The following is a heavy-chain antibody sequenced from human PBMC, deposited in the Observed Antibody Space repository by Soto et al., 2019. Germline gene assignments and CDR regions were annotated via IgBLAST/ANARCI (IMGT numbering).Heavy chain of an antibody. V-gene: IGHV4-39*01. CDR3: ARHLQASYSSSWYQVFYFDY. J-gene: IGHJ4*02. CDR1: GGSISSSGYY. Sequence: PSETLSLTCTVSGGSISSSGYYCGWIRKPPGKGLEWIGSIYYSGSTYYNPSLKSRVTISVDTSKNQFSLKLSSVTAADTAVYYCARHLQASYSSSWYQVFYFDYWGQGTLVTVSS. D-gene: IGHD6-13*01. CDR2: IYYSGST.